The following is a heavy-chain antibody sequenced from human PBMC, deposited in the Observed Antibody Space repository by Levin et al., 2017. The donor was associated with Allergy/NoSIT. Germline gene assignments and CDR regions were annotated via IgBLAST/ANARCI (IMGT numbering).Heavy chain of an antibody. V-gene: IGHV3-9*01. J-gene: IGHJ4*02. CDR3: AKALLIGAIGY. Sequence: SCAASGFTFDDYAMHWVRQAPGKGLEWVSGISWNSGSIGYADSVKGRFTISRDNAKNSLYLQMNSLRAEDTALYYCAKALLIGAIGYWGQGTLVTVSS. CDR1: GFTFDDYA. CDR2: ISWNSGSI. D-gene: IGHD4/OR15-4a*01.